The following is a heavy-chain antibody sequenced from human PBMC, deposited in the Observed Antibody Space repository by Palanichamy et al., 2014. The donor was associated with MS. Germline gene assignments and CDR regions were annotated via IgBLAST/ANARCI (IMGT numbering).Heavy chain of an antibody. CDR3: ARGLGYCYFAMDV. J-gene: IGHJ6*02. CDR2: IDFDGSKE. V-gene: IGHV3-33*01. CDR1: GLPFSTSG. Sequence: QVQPVESGGGVVQPGRSLKLSCVASGLPFSTSGMHWVRQPPGKGLQWVAVIDFDGSKEQYADSVKGRFTISRDNSKSTLFLQMSNPRAEDTAVYYCARGLGYCYFAMDVWGQGTTVTVSS.